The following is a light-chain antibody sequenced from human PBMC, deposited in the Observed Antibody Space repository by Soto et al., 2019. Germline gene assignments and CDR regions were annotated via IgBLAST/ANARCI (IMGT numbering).Light chain of an antibody. CDR1: HTITNN. CDR3: HQYNNWPQT. V-gene: IGKV3-15*01. Sequence: VMTQAQAALSVSQGKRDTLSCGANHTITNNVACYQLKDGQVLKLVIYGASHSATYIPTRSSATAPGPEFTPTISSLQSEDFAESHCHQYNNWPQTFGQGTKVDIK. J-gene: IGKJ1*01. CDR2: GAS.